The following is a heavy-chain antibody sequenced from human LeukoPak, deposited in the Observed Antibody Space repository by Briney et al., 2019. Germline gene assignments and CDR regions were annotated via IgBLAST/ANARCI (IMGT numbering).Heavy chain of an antibody. Sequence: SETLSLTCNVSGYSINNGFYWGWIRQSPGKGLEWIGGVSHIGTTNYNPSLRSRVTISVDTSKMQFSLKMNSMSAADTAVYYCARVSGWYYFDYWGQGTLVTVSS. V-gene: IGHV4-38-2*02. CDR1: GYSINNGFY. D-gene: IGHD6-19*01. CDR2: VSHIGTT. J-gene: IGHJ4*02. CDR3: ARVSGWYYFDY.